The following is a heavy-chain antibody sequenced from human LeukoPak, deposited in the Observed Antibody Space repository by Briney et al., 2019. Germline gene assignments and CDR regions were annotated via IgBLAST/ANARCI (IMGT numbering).Heavy chain of an antibody. J-gene: IGHJ4*02. D-gene: IGHD3-3*01. Sequence: GGSLRLSCASSGFSFDDYPMHWVRHAPGKGLEWVSLISWDGSSPYYADSVKGRFTISRDNSKNSLYLQMNSLRAEDTAVYYCARDEKEWYDFWSGPDYWGQGTLVTVSS. CDR3: ARDEKEWYDFWSGPDY. V-gene: IGHV3-43D*03. CDR1: GFSFDDYP. CDR2: ISWDGSSP.